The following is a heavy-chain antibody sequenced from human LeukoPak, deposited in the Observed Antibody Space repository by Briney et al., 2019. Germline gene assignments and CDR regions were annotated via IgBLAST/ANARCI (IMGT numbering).Heavy chain of an antibody. CDR2: IKGDESAR. J-gene: IGHJ4*02. D-gene: IGHD1-26*01. V-gene: IGHV3-7*01. CDR3: ARDVGGSLDY. Sequence: PGGSLRLSCAASGFTFRTYWMAWVRQAPGKGLKWVANIKGDESARHQADSVKGRFTISRDNAQNSVYLQMSSLRGEDTAVYYCARDVGGSLDYWGQGTLVTVSS. CDR1: GFTFRTYW.